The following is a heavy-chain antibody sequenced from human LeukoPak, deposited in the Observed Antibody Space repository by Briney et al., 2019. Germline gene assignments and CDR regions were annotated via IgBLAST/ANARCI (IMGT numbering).Heavy chain of an antibody. Sequence: GGSLRLSCAASGFTFSDNYMSWIRQAPGKGLEWVSYISSSGNTTYNADSVKGRFSITRDNAKNSLYLQMNSLRAEDTAVYYCERDGGSAWFLDYWGQGTLVTVSS. V-gene: IGHV3-11*04. D-gene: IGHD6-19*01. CDR1: GFTFSDNY. J-gene: IGHJ4*02. CDR3: ERDGGSAWFLDY. CDR2: ISSSGNTT.